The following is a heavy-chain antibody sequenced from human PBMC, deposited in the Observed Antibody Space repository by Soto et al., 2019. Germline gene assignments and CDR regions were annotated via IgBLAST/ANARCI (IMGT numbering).Heavy chain of an antibody. V-gene: IGHV1-69*04. Sequence: ASVKVSCKASGGTFSSYTISWVRQAPGQGLEWMGRIIPILGIANYAQKFQGRVTMTADTSTSTAYMELSSLRSDDTAVYYCARDPRRYCSGGSCYGHFQHWSQGTLVTVSS. CDR2: IIPILGIA. CDR3: ARDPRRYCSGGSCYGHFQH. CDR1: GGTFSSYT. J-gene: IGHJ1*01. D-gene: IGHD2-15*01.